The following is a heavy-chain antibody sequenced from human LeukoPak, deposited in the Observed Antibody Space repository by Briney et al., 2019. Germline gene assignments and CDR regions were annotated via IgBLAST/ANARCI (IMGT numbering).Heavy chain of an antibody. CDR3: ARGGWELLRYYFDY. D-gene: IGHD1-26*01. CDR1: GGSISSYY. Sequence: PSETLSLTCTVSGGSISSYYWSWIRQPPGKGLEWIGYIYYSGSTNYNPSLKSRVTISVDTSKNQFSLKLSSVTAADTAVYYCARGGWELLRYYFDYWGQGTLVTVSS. CDR2: IYYSGST. J-gene: IGHJ4*02. V-gene: IGHV4-59*12.